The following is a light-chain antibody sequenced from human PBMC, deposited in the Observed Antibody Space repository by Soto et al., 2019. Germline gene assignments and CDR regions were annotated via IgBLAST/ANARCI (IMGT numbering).Light chain of an antibody. J-gene: IGKJ5*01. CDR1: QSVSSN. CDR2: GAS. CDR3: QQYNKWPPIT. Sequence: EIVVTQSPATLSVSPGERSTLSCSASQSVSSNLAWYQQKPGQAPRLLIYGASTRATGIPARFSGSGSGTEFTLTISSLQSEDFAVYYCQQYNKWPPITFGQGTRLEIK. V-gene: IGKV3-15*01.